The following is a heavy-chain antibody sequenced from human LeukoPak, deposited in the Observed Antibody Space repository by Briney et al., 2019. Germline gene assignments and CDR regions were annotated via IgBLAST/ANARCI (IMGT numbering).Heavy chain of an antibody. CDR1: GGSVSSYY. D-gene: IGHD5-12*01. V-gene: IGHV4-4*09. CDR2: IYTKART. CDR3: GKLHRYNGYDWEDYYYMDV. J-gene: IGHJ6*03. Sequence: PSETLSLTCTVTGGSVSSYYWSWIRQPPGKGRECIGYIYTKARTDSKPSLKSRVTISIDMSKNQFSLKLRSVAAADTAVYYCGKLHRYNGYDWEDYYYMDVWGKGTTVTVSS.